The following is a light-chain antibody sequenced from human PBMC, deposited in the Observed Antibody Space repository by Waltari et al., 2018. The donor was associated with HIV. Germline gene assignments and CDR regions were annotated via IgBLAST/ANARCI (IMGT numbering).Light chain of an antibody. J-gene: IGLJ3*02. CDR1: SSDGGDFNY. CDR2: DVT. V-gene: IGLV2-14*03. CDR3: TSYTVNSGLV. Sequence: QSALTQPASVSGSPGQSITISCTGTSSDGGDFNYVSWYQQHPGTAPKLLIYDVTGRPSGVSNRFFGSKSGNTASLTISGLQTEDEALYYCTSYTVNSGLVFGGGTRLAV.